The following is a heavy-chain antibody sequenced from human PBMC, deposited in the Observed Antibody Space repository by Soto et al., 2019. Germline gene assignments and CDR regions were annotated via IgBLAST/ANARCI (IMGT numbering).Heavy chain of an antibody. V-gene: IGHV4-31*03. D-gene: IGHD3-10*01. CDR3: ARLNTMVRGVIPHQKAFDI. J-gene: IGHJ3*02. CDR2: IYYSGSS. CDR1: GASISSGGYY. Sequence: SETLSLTCTVSGASISSGGYYWSWIRQHPGKGLEWIGYIYYSGSSDYNPSLESRVTISVDTSKNQFSLKLSSVTAADTAVYYCARLNTMVRGVIPHQKAFDIWGQGTMVTVSS.